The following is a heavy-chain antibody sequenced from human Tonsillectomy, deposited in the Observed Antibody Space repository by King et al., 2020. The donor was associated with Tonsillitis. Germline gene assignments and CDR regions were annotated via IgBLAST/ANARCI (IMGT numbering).Heavy chain of an antibody. J-gene: IGHJ4*02. D-gene: IGHD6-19*01. CDR3: ARIRYGWYLVDY. V-gene: IGHV2-26*01. CDR1: GFSPSDDRLG. Sequence: VTLKESGPVLVKPTETLTLTCTVSGFSPSDDRLGVSWIRQPPGKALEWLAHIFSNDDKSYSTSLKSRLTISKDTSKSQVVLIMTNMDPVDTATYYCARIRYGWYLVDYWGQGTLVTVSS. CDR2: IFSNDDK.